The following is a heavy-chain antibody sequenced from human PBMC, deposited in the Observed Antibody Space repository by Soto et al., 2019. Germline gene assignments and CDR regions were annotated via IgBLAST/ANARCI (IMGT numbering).Heavy chain of an antibody. CDR1: GGSIRSYY. CDR3: ARDSGPLYDLWSGSRYYYGMDV. CDR2: IYYSGST. V-gene: IGHV4-59*01. Sequence: QVQLQESGPGLVKPSETLSLTCTVSGGSIRSYYWSWIRQPPGKGLEWIGYIYYSGSTNYNPSIKRRGIISVDTSKNQFSLKRRSVTAADTTVYYCARDSGPLYDLWSGSRYYYGMDVWGQGTTVTVSS. D-gene: IGHD3-3*01. J-gene: IGHJ6*02.